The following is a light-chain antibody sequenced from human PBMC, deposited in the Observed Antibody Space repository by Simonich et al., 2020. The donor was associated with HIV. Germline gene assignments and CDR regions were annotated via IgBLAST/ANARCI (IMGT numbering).Light chain of an antibody. CDR1: SSDVRNYNY. Sequence: QSALTQPASVSGSPGQSITLSCTGTSSDVRNYNYVSWYQQHPGKAPKLIIYDVSNRPSGVSNRFSGSKSDNTASLTISGLQAEDEADYYCSSYTSSSKMVFGGGTKLTVL. CDR2: DVS. CDR3: SSYTSSSKMV. V-gene: IGLV2-14*03. J-gene: IGLJ2*01.